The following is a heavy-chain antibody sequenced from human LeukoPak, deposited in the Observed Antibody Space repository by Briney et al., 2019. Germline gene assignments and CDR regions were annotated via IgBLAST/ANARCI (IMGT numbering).Heavy chain of an antibody. CDR3: ARDEYSYGYYYYYMDV. D-gene: IGHD5-18*01. CDR2: ISSSSSYI. J-gene: IGHJ6*03. Sequence: PGGSLRLSCAASGFTFSSYSMNWVRQAPGKGLEWVSSISSSSSYIYYADSVKGRFTISRDNAKNSLYLQMNSLRAEDTAVYYCARDEYSYGYYYYYMDVWGKGPRSPSP. V-gene: IGHV3-21*01. CDR1: GFTFSSYS.